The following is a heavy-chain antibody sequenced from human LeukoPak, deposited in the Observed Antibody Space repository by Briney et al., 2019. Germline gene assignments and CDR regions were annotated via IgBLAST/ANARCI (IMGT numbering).Heavy chain of an antibody. J-gene: IGHJ5*02. Sequence: KPSETLSLTCAVYGGSFSGYYWSWIRQPPGKGLEWIGEINHSGSTNYNPSLKSRVTISVDTSKTQFSLKLSSVTAADTAVYYWARMAILMVYAKGGWFDPWGQGTLVTVSS. CDR1: GGSFSGYY. D-gene: IGHD2-8*01. CDR2: INHSGST. CDR3: ARMAILMVYAKGGWFDP. V-gene: IGHV4-34*01.